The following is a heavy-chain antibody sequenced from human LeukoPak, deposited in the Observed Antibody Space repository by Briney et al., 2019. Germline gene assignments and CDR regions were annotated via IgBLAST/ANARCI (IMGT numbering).Heavy chain of an antibody. D-gene: IGHD3-3*01. V-gene: IGHV3-73*01. CDR2: IRSKANSYAT. CDR3: AKDTNAYEYYDFWTLYYFDY. CDR1: GFTFSGSA. J-gene: IGHJ4*02. Sequence: GGSLRLSCAASGFTFSGSAMHWVRQASGKGLEWVGRIRSKANSYATAYAASVKGRFTISRDDSKNTAYLQMNSLKTEDTAVYYCAKDTNAYEYYDFWTLYYFDYWGQGTLVTVSS.